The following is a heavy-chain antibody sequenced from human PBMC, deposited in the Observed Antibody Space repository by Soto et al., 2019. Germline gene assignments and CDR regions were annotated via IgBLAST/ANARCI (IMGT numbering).Heavy chain of an antibody. CDR3: ARGNTIFSTNWFDP. Sequence: GASVKVSCKASGYTFTGYYMHWVRQAPGQGLEWMGWINPNSGGTNYAQKFQGWVTMTRDTSISTAYMELSRLRSDDTAVYYCARGNTIFSTNWFDPWGQGTLVTVSS. CDR1: GYTFTGYY. CDR2: INPNSGGT. J-gene: IGHJ5*02. V-gene: IGHV1-2*04. D-gene: IGHD3-3*01.